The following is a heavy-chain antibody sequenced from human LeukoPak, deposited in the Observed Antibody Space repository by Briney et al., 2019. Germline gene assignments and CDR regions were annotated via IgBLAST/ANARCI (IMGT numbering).Heavy chain of an antibody. CDR3: ARVHIAVAGNSFDY. V-gene: IGHV1-2*02. CDR2: INPNSGGT. J-gene: IGHJ4*02. Sequence: EASVKVSCKASGYTFTGYYMHWVRQAPGQGLEWMGWINPNSGGTNYAQKFQGRVTMTRDTSISTAYMELSRLRSDDTAVYYCARVHIAVAGNSFDYWGQGTLVTVSS. CDR1: GYTFTGYY. D-gene: IGHD6-19*01.